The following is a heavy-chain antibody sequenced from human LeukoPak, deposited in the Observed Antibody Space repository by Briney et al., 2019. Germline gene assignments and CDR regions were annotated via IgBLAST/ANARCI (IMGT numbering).Heavy chain of an antibody. Sequence: PGGSLRLSCAASGLSVSSNYMTWVRQAPGKGLEWVSVIYSGGATYYADSLKGRFTISRDNSKNTLYLQMNSLRPEDTAVYYCAKEGIAVAAPFDYWGQGTLVTVSS. CDR3: AKEGIAVAAPFDY. CDR1: GLSVSSNY. D-gene: IGHD6-19*01. V-gene: IGHV3-66*01. J-gene: IGHJ4*02. CDR2: IYSGGAT.